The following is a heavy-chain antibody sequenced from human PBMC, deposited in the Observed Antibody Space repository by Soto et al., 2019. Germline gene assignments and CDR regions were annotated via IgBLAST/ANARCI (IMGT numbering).Heavy chain of an antibody. CDR2: IYYSGST. J-gene: IGHJ4*02. D-gene: IGHD1-26*01. V-gene: IGHV4-31*03. CDR1: GGSISSGGYY. Sequence: QVQLQESGPGLVKPSQTLSLTCTVSGGSISSGGYYWSWIRQHPGKGLEWIGYIYYSGSTYYNPSLKSRSTISVFTSKNQFSLKLSSVTAADTAVYSCARGVYSGGHGEPYLDYWGQGTLVTVSS. CDR3: ARGVYSGGHGEPYLDY.